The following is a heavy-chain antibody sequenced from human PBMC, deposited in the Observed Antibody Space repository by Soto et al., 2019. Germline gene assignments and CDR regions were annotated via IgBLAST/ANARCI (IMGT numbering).Heavy chain of an antibody. Sequence: GGSLRLSCAASGFTFSSYSMNWVRQAPGKGLEWVSSISSSSSYIYYADSVKGRFTISRDNAKNSLYLQMNSLRAEDTAVYYCARVGIAAAAPEHMDVWGQGTTVTVSS. J-gene: IGHJ6*02. CDR3: ARVGIAAAAPEHMDV. CDR1: GFTFSSYS. D-gene: IGHD6-13*01. CDR2: ISSSSSYI. V-gene: IGHV3-21*01.